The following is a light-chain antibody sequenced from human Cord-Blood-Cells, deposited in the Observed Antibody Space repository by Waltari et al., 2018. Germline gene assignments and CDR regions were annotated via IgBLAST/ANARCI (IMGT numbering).Light chain of an antibody. J-gene: IGLJ3*02. CDR2: DVG. CDR1: SSDVGGYNY. CDR3: CSYAGSYTWV. V-gene: IGLV2-11*01. Sequence: QSALTQPRSVSGSPGQSVTISCTGTSSDVGGYNYVSWYQQHPGKAPKLMIYDVGKQPTVVRDRFSGSKSGNTASLTISGLQAEDEADYYCCSYAGSYTWVCGGGTKLTVL.